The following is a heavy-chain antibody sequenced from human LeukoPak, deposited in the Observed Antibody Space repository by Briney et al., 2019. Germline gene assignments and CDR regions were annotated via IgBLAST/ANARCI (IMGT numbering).Heavy chain of an antibody. Sequence: GASVKVSCKASGYTFTSYDINWVRQATGQGREWMGWMNPNSGNTGYAQKFQGRVTITRNTSISTAYMELRSLRSEDTAVYYCARRMRGDAFDIWGQGTMVTVSS. V-gene: IGHV1-8*03. J-gene: IGHJ3*02. CDR2: MNPNSGNT. D-gene: IGHD2/OR15-2a*01. CDR3: ARRMRGDAFDI. CDR1: GYTFTSYD.